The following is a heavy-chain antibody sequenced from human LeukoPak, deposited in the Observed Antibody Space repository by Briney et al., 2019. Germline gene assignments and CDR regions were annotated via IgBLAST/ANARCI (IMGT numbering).Heavy chain of an antibody. Sequence: SETLSLTSTVSGGSISTYYWSWIRQPPGKGLEWIGYIYYSGSTNYNPSLKSRVTISLDTSKNQFSLKLNSVTAADPAMYYCARSFSPNYYDLLDYWGQGTLVTVSS. CDR2: IYYSGST. V-gene: IGHV4-59*01. CDR3: ARSFSPNYYDLLDY. CDR1: GGSISTYY. D-gene: IGHD3-22*01. J-gene: IGHJ4*02.